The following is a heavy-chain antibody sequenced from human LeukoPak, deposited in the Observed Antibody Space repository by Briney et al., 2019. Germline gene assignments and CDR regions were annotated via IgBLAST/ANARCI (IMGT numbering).Heavy chain of an antibody. Sequence: GGSLRLSCAASGFTFSSYVMSWVRQAPGKGLEWVSVISGSGGSTYYADSVKGRFTISRDNSKNTLYLQMNSLRAEDTAVYYCARGGDNWFDPWGQGTLVTVSS. CDR1: GFTFSSYV. CDR2: ISGSGGST. V-gene: IGHV3-23*01. CDR3: ARGGDNWFDP. D-gene: IGHD3-3*01. J-gene: IGHJ5*02.